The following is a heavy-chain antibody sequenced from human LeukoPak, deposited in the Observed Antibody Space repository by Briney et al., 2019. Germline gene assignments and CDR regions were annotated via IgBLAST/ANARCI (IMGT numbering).Heavy chain of an antibody. CDR3: AGNTYDFWSGHTYYYYYMDV. CDR2: IYYSGST. Sequence: RPSETLSLTCTVSGGSISSYYWSWIRQPPGKGLEWIGYIYYSGSTNYNPSLKSRVTISVDTSKNQFSLKLSSVTAADTAVYYCAGNTYDFWSGHTYYYYYMDVWGKGTTVTVSS. CDR1: GGSISSYY. J-gene: IGHJ6*03. D-gene: IGHD3-3*01. V-gene: IGHV4-59*01.